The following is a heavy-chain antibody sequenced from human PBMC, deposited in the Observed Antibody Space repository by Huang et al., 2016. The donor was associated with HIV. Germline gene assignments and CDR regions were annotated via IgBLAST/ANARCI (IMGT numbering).Heavy chain of an antibody. D-gene: IGHD2-21*02. CDR1: GGSFSNYY. Sequence: QVQLQQWGTGLLKPSETLSLKCAVYGGSFSNYYWRWIRQSPGKGPEWIGEINHRGSSSHNPSLSSRVTMSIDTSKSQFYLNLTSVTAADSGIYYCARPKMTDVTLDSSWNYFDSWGQGTLVIVSS. CDR2: INHRGSS. V-gene: IGHV4-34*01. J-gene: IGHJ4*02. CDR3: ARPKMTDVTLDSSWNYFDS.